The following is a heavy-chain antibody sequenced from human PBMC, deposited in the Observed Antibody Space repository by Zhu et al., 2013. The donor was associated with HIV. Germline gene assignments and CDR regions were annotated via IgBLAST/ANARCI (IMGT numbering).Heavy chain of an antibody. CDR3: ARFGFYCSSTSCYYYYYGMDV. CDR1: GGTFSSYA. Sequence: QVQLVQSGAEVKKPGSSVKVSCKASGGTFSSYAISWVRQAPGQGLEWMGGIIPIFGTANYAQKFQGRVTITADESTSTAYMELSSLRSEDTAVYYCARFGFYCSSTSCYYYYYGMDVWGQGTTVTVSS. D-gene: IGHD2-2*01. CDR2: IIPIFGTA. J-gene: IGHJ6*02. V-gene: IGHV1-69*01.